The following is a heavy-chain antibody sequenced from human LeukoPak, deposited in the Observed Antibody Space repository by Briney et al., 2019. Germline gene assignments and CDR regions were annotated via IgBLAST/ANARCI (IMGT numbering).Heavy chain of an antibody. CDR1: GFSLSTYS. V-gene: IGHV3-21*01. CDR2: ISSSSSYI. CDR3: ARGLDDFWSGLIHY. Sequence: GGSLRLSCAASGFSLSTYSMNWVRQAPGKGLECVSFISSSSSYIYYADSVKGRFTIPSDNAKNSLYLQMNRLRGEDRAVYYCARGLDDFWSGLIHYWGQGTLVTVSS. J-gene: IGHJ4*02. D-gene: IGHD3-3*01.